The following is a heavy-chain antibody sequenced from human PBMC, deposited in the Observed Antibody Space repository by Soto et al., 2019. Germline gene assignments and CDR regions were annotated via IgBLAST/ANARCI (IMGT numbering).Heavy chain of an antibody. J-gene: IGHJ4*02. D-gene: IGHD6-19*01. Sequence: QITLKESGPTLGKPTQTLTLTCTFSGFSLSTSGVGVGWIRQPPGKALEWLGIIYWDDDKRYSPSLKNRLTITKDTSKNQVVLTMTNMDPVDTATYYCAHRVFPGGLAQEDYFDFWGQGTLVTVSS. V-gene: IGHV2-5*02. CDR3: AHRVFPGGLAQEDYFDF. CDR1: GFSLSTSGVG. CDR2: IYWDDDK.